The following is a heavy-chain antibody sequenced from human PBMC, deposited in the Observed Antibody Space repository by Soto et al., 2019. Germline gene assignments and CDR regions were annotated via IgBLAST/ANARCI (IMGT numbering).Heavy chain of an antibody. J-gene: IGHJ3*02. Sequence: ASVKVSCKASGYTFTSYAMHWVRQAPGQRLEWMGWINAGNGNTKYSQKFQGRVTITRDTSASTAYMELSSLRSEDTAVYYCARATTYYYDSSGYYVGAFDIWGQGTMVTV. V-gene: IGHV1-3*01. CDR3: ARATTYYYDSSGYYVGAFDI. CDR1: GYTFTSYA. CDR2: INAGNGNT. D-gene: IGHD3-22*01.